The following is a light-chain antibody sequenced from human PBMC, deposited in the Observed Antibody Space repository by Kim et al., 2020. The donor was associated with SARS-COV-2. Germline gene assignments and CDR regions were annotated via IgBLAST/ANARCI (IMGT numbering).Light chain of an antibody. V-gene: IGLV3-1*01. J-gene: IGLJ3*02. CDR2: QDS. Sequence: VSPGQTASITCSGDKLGDKYACWYQQKPGQSPVLVIYQDSKRPSGNPERFSGSNSGNTATLTISGTQAMDEADYYCQAWDSSNWVFGGGTQLTVL. CDR3: QAWDSSNWV. CDR1: KLGDKY.